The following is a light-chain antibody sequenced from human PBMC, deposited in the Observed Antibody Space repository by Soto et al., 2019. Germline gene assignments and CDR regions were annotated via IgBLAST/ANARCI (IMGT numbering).Light chain of an antibody. Sequence: EIVLTQSPGTLSLSPGERATLSCRASQSVANSHLAWYQQKPGQAPRLVIYGASFRATGIPDRFSGSGSGTDFTLTISRLQPEDFALYYCQQYDRSPLFGGGTKVEF. CDR1: QSVANSH. J-gene: IGKJ4*01. CDR3: QQYDRSPL. CDR2: GAS. V-gene: IGKV3-20*01.